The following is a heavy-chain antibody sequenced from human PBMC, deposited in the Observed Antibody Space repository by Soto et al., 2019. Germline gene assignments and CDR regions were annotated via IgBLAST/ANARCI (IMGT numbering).Heavy chain of an antibody. D-gene: IGHD5-12*01. CDR3: ARSGDGYNPSYYYGMDV. CDR1: GDSFTSYW. Sequence: PGESLKISCRGSGDSFTSYWIGWVRQMPGKGLEWMGIIYPGDSDTRYRPSFQGQVTISADKSISTAYLQWSSLKASDTAMYYCARSGDGYNPSYYYGMDVWGQGTTVTVSS. V-gene: IGHV5-51*01. CDR2: IYPGDSDT. J-gene: IGHJ6*02.